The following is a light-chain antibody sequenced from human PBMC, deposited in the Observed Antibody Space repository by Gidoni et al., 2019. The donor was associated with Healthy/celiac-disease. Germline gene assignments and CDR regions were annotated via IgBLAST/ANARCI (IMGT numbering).Light chain of an antibody. Sequence: EIVMTQSPATLSVSPGERATLSCRASQSVSSNLAWYQQKPGQAPRLLIYGASTRATGIPARFSGSGSGTEFTLTISSLQYEDFAVYYCQQYNNSPITFGQGTRLEIK. V-gene: IGKV3-15*01. J-gene: IGKJ5*01. CDR3: QQYNNSPIT. CDR2: GAS. CDR1: QSVSSN.